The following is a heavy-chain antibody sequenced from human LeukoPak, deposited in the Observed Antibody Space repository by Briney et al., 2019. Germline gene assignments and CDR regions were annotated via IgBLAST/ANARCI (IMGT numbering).Heavy chain of an antibody. CDR3: ARPTEYSGYGI. CDR1: GGSISRYY. D-gene: IGHD5-12*01. V-gene: IGHV4-59*08. Sequence: SETLSLTCTVSGGSISRYYWSWIRQPPGKGLEWIGYIYSSGSTNYNPSLKSRVTISVDTSKNQFSLNLSSVTAADTAVYYCARPTEYSGYGIWGQGTVVTVSS. J-gene: IGHJ3*02. CDR2: IYSSGST.